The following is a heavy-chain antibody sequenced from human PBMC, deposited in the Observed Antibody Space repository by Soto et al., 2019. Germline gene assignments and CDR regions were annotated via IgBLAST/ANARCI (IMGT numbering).Heavy chain of an antibody. CDR3: ARGILRPNHYVAV. J-gene: IGHJ6*03. D-gene: IGHD1-26*01. V-gene: IGHV4-31*03. Sequence: QVQLQESGPGLVKPSQTLSLTCIVSGDSISRGGYFWTWIRQHPGKGLEWIGYIYDSGSAFYNPSLKSRVTMSVDTSKNQCSLTLRSVTAADTAVFYCARGILRPNHYVAVWGKGTAVAVSS. CDR1: GDSISRGGYF. CDR2: IYDSGSA.